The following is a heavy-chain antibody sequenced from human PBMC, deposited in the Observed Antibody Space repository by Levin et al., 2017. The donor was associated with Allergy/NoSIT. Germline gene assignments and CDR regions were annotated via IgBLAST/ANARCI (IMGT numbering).Heavy chain of an antibody. Sequence: GESLKISCKVSGYRLSELSIHWVRQAPGKGLEWMGGFDPENGETVYAPKFQGRVTMTEDTSTDTAYMELRSLRSDDTAIYYCAREGGGFDFWGQGTLVSVSS. J-gene: IGHJ4*02. CDR3: AREGGGFDF. CDR1: GYRLSELS. V-gene: IGHV1-24*01. CDR2: FDPENGET.